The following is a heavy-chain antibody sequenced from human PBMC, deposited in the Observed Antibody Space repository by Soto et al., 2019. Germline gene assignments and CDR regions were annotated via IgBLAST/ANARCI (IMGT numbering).Heavy chain of an antibody. CDR3: ARGGNSGTYYYYGMDV. D-gene: IGHD4-4*01. Sequence: QVQLQESGPGLVKPSETLSLTCTVSGGSVSSGSYYWSWIRQPPGKGLEWIGYIYYSGSTNYNPSLKTRVTISVDASKNQFSLKLISVTAADTAVYYCARGGNSGTYYYYGMDVWGQGTTVTVSS. CDR1: GGSVSSGSYY. CDR2: IYYSGST. V-gene: IGHV4-61*01. J-gene: IGHJ6*02.